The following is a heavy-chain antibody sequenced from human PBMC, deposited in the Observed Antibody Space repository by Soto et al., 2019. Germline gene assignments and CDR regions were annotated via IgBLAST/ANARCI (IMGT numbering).Heavy chain of an antibody. D-gene: IGHD3-22*01. CDR3: VRATYFSDSSGYTRCHDY. J-gene: IGHJ4*02. CDR2: SRDKPQGYST. V-gene: IGHV3-72*01. Sequence: PWGSLRLSCAVSGFTLCGHYIDWVRQAPGQGLAWVGSSRDKPQGYSTAYAASVKGRFTTSRDKSKNSAYLQMNSLKTEDTAVYYCVRATYFSDSSGYTRCHDYWGQRPRVTVSS. CDR1: GFTLCGHY.